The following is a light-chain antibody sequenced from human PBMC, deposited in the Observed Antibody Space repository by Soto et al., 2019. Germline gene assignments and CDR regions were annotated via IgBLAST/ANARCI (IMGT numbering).Light chain of an antibody. Sequence: DIQMTQSPSTLSASVGYRFTITCRASQSISSWLAWYQQKPGKAPKLLIYKASTLQSGVPSRFSGSGSGTEFTLTISSLQPDDFATYYCQHYNSYSEAFGQGTKVDIK. V-gene: IGKV1-5*03. J-gene: IGKJ1*01. CDR3: QHYNSYSEA. CDR1: QSISSW. CDR2: KAS.